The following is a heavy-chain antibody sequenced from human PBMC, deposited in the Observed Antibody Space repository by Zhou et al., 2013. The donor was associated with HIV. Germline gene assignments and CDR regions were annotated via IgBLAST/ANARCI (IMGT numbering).Heavy chain of an antibody. D-gene: IGHD3-10*01. J-gene: IGHJ6*03. CDR3: ASISGSYYPDYYYYYMDV. Sequence: QVQLVQSGAEVKKPGSSVKVSCKASGGTFSSYAISWVRQAPGQGLEWMGRIIPILGIANYAQKFQGRVTITADKSTSTAYMELSSLRSEDTAVYYCASISGSYYPDYYYYYMDVWGKGTTVTVSS. CDR2: IIPILGIA. CDR1: GGTFSSYA. V-gene: IGHV1-69*04.